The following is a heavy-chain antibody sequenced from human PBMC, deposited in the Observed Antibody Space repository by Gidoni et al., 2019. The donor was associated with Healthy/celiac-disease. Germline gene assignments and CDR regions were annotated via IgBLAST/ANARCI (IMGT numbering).Heavy chain of an antibody. D-gene: IGHD6-6*01. Sequence: EVQLLESGGGLVKPGGSLGLSCSASGCTFSSYSMNWVRQAPGKGLEWVSSISSSGSYIYYADSLKGRFTISRDNGQNSVYLQMNSLRAEDTAIYYCAKSIAARLDWFDPWGQGTLVIVSS. CDR1: GCTFSSYS. J-gene: IGHJ5*02. CDR3: AKSIAARLDWFDP. V-gene: IGHV3-21*01. CDR2: ISSSGSYI.